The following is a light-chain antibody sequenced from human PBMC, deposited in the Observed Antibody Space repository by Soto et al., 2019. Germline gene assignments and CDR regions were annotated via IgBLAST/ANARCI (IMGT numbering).Light chain of an antibody. CDR1: SSDVGGYNY. CDR2: DVS. V-gene: IGLV2-14*01. J-gene: IGLJ2*01. CDR3: SSYARNRDVL. Sequence: QSALTQPASVSGSPGQSITISCTGTSSDVGGYNYVSWYQQHPGKAPKLMIYDVSNRPSGVSNRFSGSKSGNTASLTISGLQAEDEADYYCSSYARNRDVLFGGGTKLTGL.